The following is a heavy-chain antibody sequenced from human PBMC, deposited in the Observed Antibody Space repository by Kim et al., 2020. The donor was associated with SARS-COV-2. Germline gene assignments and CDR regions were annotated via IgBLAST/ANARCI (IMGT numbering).Heavy chain of an antibody. Sequence: SETLSLTCTVSGGSISSSSYYWGWIRQPPGKGLEWIGSIYYSGSTYYNPSLKSRVTISVDTSKNQFSLKLSSVTAADTAVYYCARHRYWVGQQLVFDYWGQGTLVTVSS. D-gene: IGHD6-13*01. V-gene: IGHV4-39*01. CDR3: ARHRYWVGQQLVFDY. J-gene: IGHJ4*02. CDR1: GGSISSSSYY. CDR2: IYYSGST.